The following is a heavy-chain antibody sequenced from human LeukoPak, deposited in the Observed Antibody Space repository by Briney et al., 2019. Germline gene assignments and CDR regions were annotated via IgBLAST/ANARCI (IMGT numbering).Heavy chain of an antibody. CDR1: GFTFNSYA. J-gene: IGHJ4*02. V-gene: IGHV3-23*01. D-gene: IGHD1-26*01. CDR2: ISGSGGST. CDR3: ARDRVGAIPYYFDY. Sequence: GGSLRLSCAASGFTFNSYAMIWVRQAPGKGLEWVSAISGSGGSTYYADSVKGRFTISRDNSKNTLYLQMNSLRAEDTAVYYCARDRVGAIPYYFDYWGQGTLVTVSS.